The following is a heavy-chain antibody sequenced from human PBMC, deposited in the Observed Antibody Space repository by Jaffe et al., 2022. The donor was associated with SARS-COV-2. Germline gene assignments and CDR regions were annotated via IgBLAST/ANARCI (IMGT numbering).Heavy chain of an antibody. Sequence: EVQLLESGGGLVQPGGSLRLSCAASGFTFSSYAMSWVRQAPGKGLEWVSAISGSGGSTYYADSVKGRFTISRDNSKNTLYLQMNSLRAEDTAVYYCAKDRVTMIVVGGSFFDYWGQGTLVTVSS. V-gene: IGHV3-23*01. D-gene: IGHD3-22*01. CDR3: AKDRVTMIVVGGSFFDY. CDR2: ISGSGGST. CDR1: GFTFSSYA. J-gene: IGHJ4*02.